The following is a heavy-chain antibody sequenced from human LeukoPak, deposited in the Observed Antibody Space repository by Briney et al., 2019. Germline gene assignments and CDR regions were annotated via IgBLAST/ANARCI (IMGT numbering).Heavy chain of an antibody. CDR1: GNSINHYY. CDR2: IYYSGST. Sequence: SETLSLTYTVSGNSINHYYWSWIRQPPGKGLEWIGYIYYSGSTNYNPSLKSRVTISVDTSKNQFSLKVSSVTAADTAVYYCARLNDYDSSGYYYVDAFDIWGQGTMVIVSS. CDR3: ARLNDYDSSGYYYVDAFDI. J-gene: IGHJ3*02. V-gene: IGHV4-59*12. D-gene: IGHD3-22*01.